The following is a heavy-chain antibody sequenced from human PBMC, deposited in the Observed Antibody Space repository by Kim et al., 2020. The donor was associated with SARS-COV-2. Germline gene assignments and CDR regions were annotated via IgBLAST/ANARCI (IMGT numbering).Heavy chain of an antibody. V-gene: IGHV3-21*01. D-gene: IGHD2-2*01. Sequence: YADSVKGRFTISRDNAKNSLYLQMNSLRAEDTAVYYCARDIVVVQGAFDIWGQGTMVTVSS. CDR3: ARDIVVVQGAFDI. J-gene: IGHJ3*02.